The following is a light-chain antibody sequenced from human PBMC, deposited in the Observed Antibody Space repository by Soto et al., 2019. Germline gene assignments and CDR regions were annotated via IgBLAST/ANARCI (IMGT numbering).Light chain of an antibody. CDR2: LGS. J-gene: IGKJ5*01. Sequence: DIVMTQSPLSLPVTPGEPASISCRSSHSLLHSKGYNYLDWYLQKPGQSPQLLIFLGSNRASGVPDRFSGSGSGTDFALKISRVEAEDVGVYYCMQGTHWPITFGQGTRLEIK. CDR3: MQGTHWPIT. CDR1: HSLLHSKGYNY. V-gene: IGKV2-28*01.